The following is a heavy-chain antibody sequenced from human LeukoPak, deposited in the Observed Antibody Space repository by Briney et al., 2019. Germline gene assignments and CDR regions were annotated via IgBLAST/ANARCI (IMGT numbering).Heavy chain of an antibody. D-gene: IGHD6-25*01. CDR2: INGRGIT. J-gene: IGHJ4*02. Sequence: GGSLRLSCTASGFTFSSYTMSWVRQAPGEGLEWLSAINGRGITYYAGSVKGRFTISRDNSKNMVYLQMSSLRADDTALYYCVKGARAGVFDCWGQGTLVTVTS. V-gene: IGHV3-23*01. CDR1: GFTFSSYT. CDR3: VKGARAGVFDC.